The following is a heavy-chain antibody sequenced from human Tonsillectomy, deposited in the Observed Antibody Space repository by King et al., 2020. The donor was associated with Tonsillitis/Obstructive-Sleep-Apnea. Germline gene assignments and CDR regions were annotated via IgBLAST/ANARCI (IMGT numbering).Heavy chain of an antibody. Sequence: AQLVQSGGGVVQPGRSLRLSCAASGFTFSSYGMHWVRQAPGKGLEWVAVIWYDGSNKYYADSVKGRFTISRDNSKNTLYLQMNSLRAEDTAVYYCARDWVCSSTSCLYYYMDVWGKGTTVTVSS. V-gene: IGHV3-33*01. D-gene: IGHD2-2*01. CDR3: ARDWVCSSTSCLYYYMDV. J-gene: IGHJ6*03. CDR2: IWYDGSNK. CDR1: GFTFSSYG.